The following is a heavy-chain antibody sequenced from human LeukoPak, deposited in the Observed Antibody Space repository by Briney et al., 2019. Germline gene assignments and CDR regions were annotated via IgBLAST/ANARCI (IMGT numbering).Heavy chain of an antibody. CDR1: GFTFSSYS. V-gene: IGHV3-53*01. J-gene: IGHJ6*02. CDR2: IYSGGST. CDR3: AGSSGSYPHYYYYYGMDV. Sequence: GGSLRLSCAASGFTFSSYSMNWVRQAPGKGLEWVSVIYSGGSTYYADSVKGRFTISRDNSKNTLYLQMNSLRAEDTAVYYCAGSSGSYPHYYYYYGMDVWGQGTRVTVSS. D-gene: IGHD1-26*01.